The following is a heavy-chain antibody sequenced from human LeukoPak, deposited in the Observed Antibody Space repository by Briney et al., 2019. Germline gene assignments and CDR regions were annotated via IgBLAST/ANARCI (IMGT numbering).Heavy chain of an antibody. CDR3: AKGSRGYTNYYFDY. CDR1: GFSFSGYA. Sequence: GGSLRLSCASSGFSFSGYAMIWVRQAPGKGLELVSTISGSGASTFYADSVRGRFITSKDIPSNIVYLQMNSLLAEDTAVYYCAKGSRGYTNYYFDYWGQGTLVTVSS. V-gene: IGHV3-23*01. CDR2: ISGSGAST. J-gene: IGHJ4*02. D-gene: IGHD2-2*02.